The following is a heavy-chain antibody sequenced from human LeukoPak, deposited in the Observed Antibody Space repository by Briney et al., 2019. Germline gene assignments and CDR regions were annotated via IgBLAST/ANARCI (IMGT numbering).Heavy chain of an antibody. J-gene: IGHJ4*02. D-gene: IGHD3-16*01. Sequence: PGGSLRLSCAASGFTFSTYEMNWVRQVPGKGLEWVSYISGSGTTIYYADSVKGRFAISRDNTKNSMYLRMNSLRAEDTAVYYCVSAYGGLLDYWGQGTLVTVSS. CDR3: VSAYGGLLDY. CDR1: GFTFSTYE. CDR2: ISGSGTTI. V-gene: IGHV3-48*03.